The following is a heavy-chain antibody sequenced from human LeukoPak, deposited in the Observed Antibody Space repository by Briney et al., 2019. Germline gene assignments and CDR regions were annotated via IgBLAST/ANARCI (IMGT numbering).Heavy chain of an antibody. V-gene: IGHV1-24*01. Sequence: ASVKVSCKASGYTFTGYYMHWVRQAPGKGLEWMGGFDPEDGETIYAQKFQGRVTMTEDTSTDTAYMELSSLRSEDTAVYYCATDSPYSSGWGGGYWGQGTLVTVSS. D-gene: IGHD6-19*01. CDR1: GYTFTGYY. CDR3: ATDSPYSSGWGGGY. CDR2: FDPEDGET. J-gene: IGHJ4*02.